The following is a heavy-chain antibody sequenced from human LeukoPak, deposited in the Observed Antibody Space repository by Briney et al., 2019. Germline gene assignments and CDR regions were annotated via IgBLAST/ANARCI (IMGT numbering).Heavy chain of an antibody. CDR3: ARRAGEYSHPYDY. CDR2: IYYSGST. CDR1: GGSISSSSYF. D-gene: IGHD4-17*01. J-gene: IGHJ4*02. V-gene: IGHV4-39*07. Sequence: SETLSLTCTVSGGSISSSSYFWGWIRQPPGKGLEWIGSIYYSGSTYYNPSLKSRVTISVDTSKNQYSLKLISVTAADTAVYYCARRAGEYSHPYDYWGQGTLVTVSS.